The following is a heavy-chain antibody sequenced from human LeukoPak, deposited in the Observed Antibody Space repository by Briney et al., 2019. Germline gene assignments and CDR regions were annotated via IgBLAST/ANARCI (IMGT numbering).Heavy chain of an antibody. V-gene: IGHV1-18*01. CDR3: ARDYGDYANFDY. CDR2: ISAYNGNT. J-gene: IGHJ4*02. CDR1: GXTFXSYX. Sequence: ASVKVPCKASGXTFXSYXXXXXRXXXGXXXXXMGWISAYNGNTNYAQKLQGRVTMTTDTSTSTAYMELRSLRSDDTAVYYCARDYGDYANFDYWGQGTLVTVSS. D-gene: IGHD4-17*01.